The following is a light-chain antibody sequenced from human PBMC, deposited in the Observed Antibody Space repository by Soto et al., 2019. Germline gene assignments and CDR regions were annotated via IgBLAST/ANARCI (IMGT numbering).Light chain of an antibody. CDR1: QSLLHSNGYNY. Sequence: DIVMTQSPLSLPVTPGEPASISCRSSQSLLHSNGYNYLDWYLQKPGQSPQLLIYLGSNRASGVPDRFSGSGSGTDFTLKISRVEAEDVGVYYCMQALQAEYTLGQGTKLEIK. CDR2: LGS. V-gene: IGKV2-28*01. CDR3: MQALQAEYT. J-gene: IGKJ2*01.